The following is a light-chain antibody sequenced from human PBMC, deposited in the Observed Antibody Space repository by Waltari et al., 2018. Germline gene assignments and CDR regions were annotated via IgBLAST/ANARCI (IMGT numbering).Light chain of an antibody. CDR1: QNLLHTDGRTY. CDR3: MQTLQTPYS. CDR2: RVS. Sequence: IELTQTPPSLPVTPGEPAPISCRSSQNLLHTDGRTYLNWYLQKPGQPPRLLIYRVSNRFSGVPDRFSGSGSGTDFTLKISRVEAEDVGVYYCMQTLQTPYSFGQGTKVEIK. V-gene: IGKV2D-29*01. J-gene: IGKJ2*03.